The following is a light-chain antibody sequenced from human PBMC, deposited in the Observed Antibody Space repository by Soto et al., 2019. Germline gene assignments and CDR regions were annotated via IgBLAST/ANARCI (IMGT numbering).Light chain of an antibody. CDR3: CSYAGGYAFV. CDR2: DVS. V-gene: IGLV2-11*01. J-gene: IGLJ1*01. Sequence: QSALTQPRSVSGSPGQSVSISCTGASSDVGGYNYVSWYQQHPGKAPKLMIYDVSKRPSGVPDRFSGSKSGNSASLTISGLQSEDGAYNNCCSYAGGYAFVFGTGTKLTFL. CDR1: SSDVGGYNY.